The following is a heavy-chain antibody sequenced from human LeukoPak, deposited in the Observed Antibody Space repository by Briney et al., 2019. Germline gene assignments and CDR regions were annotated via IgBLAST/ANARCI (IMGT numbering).Heavy chain of an antibody. D-gene: IGHD3-22*01. CDR1: GDSISSGDYY. CDR2: ISRSGST. V-gene: IGHV4-61*02. J-gene: IGHJ3*02. CDR3: ARGPYSYDSSGAFDI. Sequence: SQTLSLTCTVSGDSISSGDYYWSWIRQPAGKGLEWIGRISRSGSTNYNPSLKSRVTISVDTSKNQFSLKLSSVTAADTAVYFCARGPYSYDSSGAFDIWGQGTMVTVSS.